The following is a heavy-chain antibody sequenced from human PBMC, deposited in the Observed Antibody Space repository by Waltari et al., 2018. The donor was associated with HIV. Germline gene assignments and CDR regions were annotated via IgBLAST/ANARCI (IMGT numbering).Heavy chain of an antibody. V-gene: IGHV3-30*03. CDR3: ARGASGWSPGY. J-gene: IGHJ4*02. D-gene: IGHD6-19*01. CDR1: GFTFSSYG. CDR2: ISYYGDNK. Sequence: QVQLVASGGGVVQPGRSLSLSCAASGFTFSSYGMHWVRQAPGKGLEWVTVISYYGDNKYYADSVKGRFTISRDNSKNTLYLQMNSLRPEDTAVYYCARGASGWSPGYWGQGTLVTVSS.